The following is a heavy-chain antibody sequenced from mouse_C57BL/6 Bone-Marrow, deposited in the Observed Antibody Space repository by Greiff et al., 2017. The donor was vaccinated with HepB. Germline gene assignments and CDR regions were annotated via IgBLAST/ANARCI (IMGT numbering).Heavy chain of an antibody. V-gene: IGHV2-5*01. CDR2: IWRGGST. CDR1: GFSLTSYG. CDR3: AKLNPWFAY. J-gene: IGHJ3*01. Sequence: VHLVESGPGLVQPSQSLSITCTVSGFSLTSYGVHWVRQSPGKGLEWLGVIWRGGSTDYNAAFMSRLSITKDNSKSQVFVKMNSLQADDTAIYYCAKLNPWFAYWGQGTLVTVSA.